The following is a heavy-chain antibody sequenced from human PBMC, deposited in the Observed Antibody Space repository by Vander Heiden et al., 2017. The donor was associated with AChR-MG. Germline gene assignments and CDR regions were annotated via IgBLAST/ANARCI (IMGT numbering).Heavy chain of an antibody. D-gene: IGHD3-22*01. CDR1: GGTLSTYA. J-gene: IGHJ6*02. V-gene: IGHV1-69*06. Sequence: QVQLVQSGAEVKKPGSSVKVSRKAAGGTLSTYATSWVGQAAGQGLEWMGGIIPIFGTANYAQKFQGRVTVTADKSTSTAYMELSSLRSEDTAVYYCARDSYDSSGYYYVSYYYDGMDVWGQGTTVTVSS. CDR2: IIPIFGTA. CDR3: ARDSYDSSGYYYVSYYYDGMDV.